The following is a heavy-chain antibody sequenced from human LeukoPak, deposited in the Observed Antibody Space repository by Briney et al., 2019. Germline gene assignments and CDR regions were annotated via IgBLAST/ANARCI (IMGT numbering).Heavy chain of an antibody. CDR2: ISCSSRYI. Sequence: GGSLRLSCAPSGFTFSSYSKNWVRQAPGKGLEWVSSISCSSRYIYYADSVKGRFTIPRDNAKNSLYLRMNNLRAEDTAVYYCARDGTTRFDYWGQGTLVTVSS. CDR1: GFTFSSYS. D-gene: IGHD4-17*01. J-gene: IGHJ4*02. CDR3: ARDGTTRFDY. V-gene: IGHV3-21*06.